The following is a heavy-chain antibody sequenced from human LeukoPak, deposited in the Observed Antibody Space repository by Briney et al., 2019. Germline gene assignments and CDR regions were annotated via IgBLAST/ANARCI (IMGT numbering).Heavy chain of an antibody. D-gene: IGHD3-3*01. J-gene: IGHJ3*02. CDR2: IYTSGIT. CDR3: ARVTDFWSGWNAFDI. V-gene: IGHV4-61*02. CDR1: GGSVSSGSYY. Sequence: PSETLSLTCTVSGGSVSSGSYYWSWIRQPAGKGLEWIGRIYTSGITNYNPSLKSRVTISVDTSKSQFSLKLSSVTAADTAVYYCARVTDFWSGWNAFDIWGQGTMVTVSS.